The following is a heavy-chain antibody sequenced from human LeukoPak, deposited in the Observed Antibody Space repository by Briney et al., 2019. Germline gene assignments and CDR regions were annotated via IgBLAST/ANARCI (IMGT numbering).Heavy chain of an antibody. J-gene: IGHJ6*02. Sequence: PSETLSLTCTVPGGSISNNYWGWIRQPAGKGLEWIGRIYNSGTTSNPSLKSRVTMSVDMSKNQLSLKLGSVTAADTAVYYCARDLNLWGQGTTVTVSS. D-gene: IGHD1-14*01. CDR1: GGSISNNY. CDR3: ARDLNL. V-gene: IGHV4-4*07. CDR2: IYNSGT.